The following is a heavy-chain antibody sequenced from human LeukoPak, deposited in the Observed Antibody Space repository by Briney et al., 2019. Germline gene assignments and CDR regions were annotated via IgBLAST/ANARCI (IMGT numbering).Heavy chain of an antibody. Sequence: SETLSLTCTVSGDSISSFYWSWIRQPAGKGLEWIGHIYTSGSTNYNPSLKSRVTMSVDTSKNQFSLKLSSVTAADTAVYYCASSSGWYWRDRNFDYWGQGTLVTVSS. V-gene: IGHV4-4*07. CDR3: ASSSGWYWRDRNFDY. CDR1: GDSISSFY. CDR2: IYTSGST. J-gene: IGHJ4*02. D-gene: IGHD6-19*01.